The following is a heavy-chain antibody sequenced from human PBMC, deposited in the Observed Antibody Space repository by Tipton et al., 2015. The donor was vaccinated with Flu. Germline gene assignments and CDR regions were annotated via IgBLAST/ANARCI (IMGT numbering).Heavy chain of an antibody. D-gene: IGHD3-22*01. Sequence: TLSLTCTVSGGSISTYYWSWIRQPPGKGLEWIGFINYNGGTDYNPSLKGRVTISVDTSKNQFSLRLSSVTAADTAVYYCARAPYSDYDTSGSSFDYWGQGTLVTVSS. CDR3: ARAPYSDYDTSGSSFDY. V-gene: IGHV4-59*01. CDR2: INYNGGT. J-gene: IGHJ4*02. CDR1: GGSISTYY.